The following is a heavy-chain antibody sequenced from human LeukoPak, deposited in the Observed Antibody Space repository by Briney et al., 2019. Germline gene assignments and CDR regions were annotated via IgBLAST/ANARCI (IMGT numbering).Heavy chain of an antibody. Sequence: QPGGSLRLSCAASGFTFSSYAMSWVRQAPGKGLEWGSGISGSGGSTYYADSVKGRFTISRDNSKNTLYLQMNSLRAEDTAVYYCAKEPVGGDYLAQENFDYWGQGTLVTVSS. D-gene: IGHD4-17*01. J-gene: IGHJ4*02. V-gene: IGHV3-23*01. CDR3: AKEPVGGDYLAQENFDY. CDR2: ISGSGGST. CDR1: GFTFSSYA.